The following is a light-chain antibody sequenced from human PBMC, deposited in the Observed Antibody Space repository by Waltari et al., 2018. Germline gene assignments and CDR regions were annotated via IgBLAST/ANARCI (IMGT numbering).Light chain of an antibody. CDR3: LLYYRGSWV. CDR2: STS. Sequence: QTVVTQEPSLTVSPGGTVTLTCASSTGACTATYYSNWFQQKPGQSPTSLIYSTSEKHSWTPARFSGSLLGGKATLTLSGVRPEDEADYYCLLYYRGSWVFGGGTKLTVL. CDR1: TGACTATYY. J-gene: IGLJ2*01. V-gene: IGLV7-43*01.